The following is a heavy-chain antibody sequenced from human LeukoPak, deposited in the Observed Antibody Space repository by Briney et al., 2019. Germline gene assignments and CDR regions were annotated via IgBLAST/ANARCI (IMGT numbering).Heavy chain of an antibody. V-gene: IGHV3-23*01. CDR1: GFTFSSYA. D-gene: IGHD1-26*01. CDR2: ISGSGGST. CDR3: AKDRVYSGSYYNYFDY. Sequence: GGSLRLSCAASGFTFSSYAMSWVRQAPGKGLEWVSAISGSGGSTYYADSVKGRFTISRDNSKNTLYLQMNSLRAEDTAVYYCAKDRVYSGSYYNYFDYWGQGTLVTVSS. J-gene: IGHJ4*02.